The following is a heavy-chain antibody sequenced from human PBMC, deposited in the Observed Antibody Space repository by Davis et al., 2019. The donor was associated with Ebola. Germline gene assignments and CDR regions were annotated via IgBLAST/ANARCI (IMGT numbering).Heavy chain of an antibody. V-gene: IGHV3-23*01. CDR1: GFTFSNYD. D-gene: IGHD2-2*01. CDR2: ISASEGHT. J-gene: IGHJ5*02. CDR3: AKTKETAVTLGFDP. Sequence: GESLKISCAASGFTFSNYDMSWVRHVPGKGLEWVSTISASEGHTHYSDSVRGRFTISRDNSKNTLYLQMNSLRAEDTAVYYCAKTKETAVTLGFDPWGQGTLVTVSS.